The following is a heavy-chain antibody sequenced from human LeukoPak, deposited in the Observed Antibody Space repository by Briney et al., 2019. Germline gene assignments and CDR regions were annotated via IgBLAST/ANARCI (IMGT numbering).Heavy chain of an antibody. D-gene: IGHD1-26*01. CDR1: GGSITNYY. CDR2: IHYSGST. CDR3: ARRGNYYFIDY. Sequence: SETLSLTCTVSGGSITNYYWTWIRQPPGKGLEWIGYIHYSGSTNYNPSLKSRVTISVDTSKNQFSLKLNSVTAADTAVYYCARRGNYYFIDYWGQGTLVTVSS. V-gene: IGHV4-59*08. J-gene: IGHJ4*02.